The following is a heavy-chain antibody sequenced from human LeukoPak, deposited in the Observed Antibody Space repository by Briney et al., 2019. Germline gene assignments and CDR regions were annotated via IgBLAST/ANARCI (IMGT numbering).Heavy chain of an antibody. CDR1: GGSISSSSYY. CDR3: ARSSYYYYMDV. V-gene: IGHV4-39*07. J-gene: IGHJ6*03. Sequence: SETLSLTCTVSGGSISSSSYYWGWIRQPPGKGLEWIGSIYYSGSTYYNPSLKSRVTISVDTSKNQFSLQLSSVTAADTAVYYCARSSYYYYMDVWGKGTTVTVSS. CDR2: IYYSGST.